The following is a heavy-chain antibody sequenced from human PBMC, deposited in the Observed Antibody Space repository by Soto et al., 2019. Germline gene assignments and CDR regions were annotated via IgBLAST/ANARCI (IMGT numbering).Heavy chain of an antibody. D-gene: IGHD2-15*01. CDR2: IKSKTYGETT. CDR1: GFTFDNAW. J-gene: IGHJ4*02. V-gene: IGHV3-15*07. CDR3: TSGLIVVVAASWVVGY. Sequence: EVQLVESGGGLVKPGGSLRLSCAASGFTFDNAWMTWVRQAPGKGLEWVGRIKSKTYGETTDYAAPVKGRFTISRDDSRNSLFLQMNSLKAEDTAMYYGTSGLIVVVAASWVVGYWGQGILVTVSS.